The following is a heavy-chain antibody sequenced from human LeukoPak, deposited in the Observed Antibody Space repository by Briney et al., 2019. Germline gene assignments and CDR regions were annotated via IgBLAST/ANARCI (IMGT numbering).Heavy chain of an antibody. Sequence: NHGESLKISCKGSGYSFTIYWIGWVRQMPGKGLEWMGIIYPGDSDTRYSPSFQGQVTISGDKSISTAYLQWSSLKASDTAIYYCARLRPQDGFDIWGQGTMVTVSS. V-gene: IGHV5-51*01. CDR1: GYSFTIYW. J-gene: IGHJ3*02. CDR3: ARLRPQDGFDI. CDR2: IYPGDSDT.